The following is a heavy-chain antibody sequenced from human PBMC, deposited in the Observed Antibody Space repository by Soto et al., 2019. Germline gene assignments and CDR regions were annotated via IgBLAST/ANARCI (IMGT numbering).Heavy chain of an antibody. CDR2: INPNSGGT. V-gene: IGHV1-2*04. CDR1: GYTFTGYY. J-gene: IGHJ6*02. D-gene: IGHD3-22*01. Sequence: ASVKVSCKASGYTFTGYYMHWVRQAPGQGLEWMGWINPNSGGTNYAQKFQGWVTMTRGTSISTAYMELSRLRSDDTAVYYCARGGKRAYYDSSGYYYHYYYYGMDVWGQGTTVTVSS. CDR3: ARGGKRAYYDSSGYYYHYYYYGMDV.